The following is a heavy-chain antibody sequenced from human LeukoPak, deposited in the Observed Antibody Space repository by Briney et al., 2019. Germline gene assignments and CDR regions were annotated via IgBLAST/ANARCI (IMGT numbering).Heavy chain of an antibody. CDR2: ICGSVSGSGDCT. Sequence: SGGSLRLSCAASGFSFGSYAMSWVRQAAGKGLEWVSEICGSVSGSGDCTHYADSVKGRFTISRDNSKNTLYLQMNSLRAEDTAVYYCARDSELPRDYGDYTYYFDYWGQGTLVTVSS. CDR3: ARDSELPRDYGDYTYYFDY. J-gene: IGHJ4*02. V-gene: IGHV3-23*01. CDR1: GFSFGSYA. D-gene: IGHD4-17*01.